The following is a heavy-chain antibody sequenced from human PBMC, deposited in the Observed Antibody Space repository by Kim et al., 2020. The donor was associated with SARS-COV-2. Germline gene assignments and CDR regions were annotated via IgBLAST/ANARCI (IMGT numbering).Heavy chain of an antibody. Sequence: SETLSLTCAVYGGSFSGYYWSWIRQPPGKGLEWIGEINHSGSTNYNPSLKSRVTISVDTSKNQFSLKLSSVTAADTAVYYCARGPYCSSTSCYQGSYWFDPWGQGTLVTVSS. CDR3: ARGPYCSSTSCYQGSYWFDP. D-gene: IGHD2-2*01. J-gene: IGHJ5*02. CDR1: GGSFSGYY. CDR2: INHSGST. V-gene: IGHV4-34*01.